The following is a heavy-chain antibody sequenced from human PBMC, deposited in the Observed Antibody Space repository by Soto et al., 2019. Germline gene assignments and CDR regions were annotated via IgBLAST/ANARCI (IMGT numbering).Heavy chain of an antibody. Sequence: PGGSLRLSCAASGFTFSSYGMHWVRQAPGKGLEWVAVISYDGSNKYYADSVKGRFTISRDNSKNTLYLQMNSLRAEDTAVYYCAKAYGVWLRYYYYYGMDVWGQGTTVTVSS. CDR2: ISYDGSNK. V-gene: IGHV3-30*18. D-gene: IGHD5-18*01. J-gene: IGHJ6*02. CDR3: AKAYGVWLRYYYYYGMDV. CDR1: GFTFSSYG.